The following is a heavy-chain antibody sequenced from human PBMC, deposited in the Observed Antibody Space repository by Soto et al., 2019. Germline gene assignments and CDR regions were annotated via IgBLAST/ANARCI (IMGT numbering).Heavy chain of an antibody. D-gene: IGHD3-16*01. CDR3: VKDGGTLPNVVHYPFDI. CDR1: GFTFRSYV. V-gene: IGHV3-30*14. CDR2: ISTDGTEK. J-gene: IGHJ3*02. Sequence: VQLVESGGGVAQPGESLRLSCVASGFTFRSYVIQWVRQAPDKGLEWVALISTDGTEKHYPGSVRGRFTISRDNSKNTMYLQLNSVRTEDTAVYYCVKDGGTLPNVVHYPFDIWGQGTKVTVSS.